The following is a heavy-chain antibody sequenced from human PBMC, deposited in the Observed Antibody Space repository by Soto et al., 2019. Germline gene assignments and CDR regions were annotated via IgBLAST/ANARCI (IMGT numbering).Heavy chain of an antibody. V-gene: IGHV1-18*01. D-gene: IGHD3-3*01. CDR1: GYTFTSYG. CDR2: ISAYNGNT. CDR3: ARDFEPYYDFWSGYLGTYYYYGMDV. Sequence: ASVKVSCKASGYTFTSYGISWVRQAPGQGLEWMGWISAYNGNTNYAQKLQGRVTMTTDTSTSTAYMELRSLRSDDTAVYYCARDFEPYYDFWSGYLGTYYYYGMDVWGQGTTVTVSS. J-gene: IGHJ6*02.